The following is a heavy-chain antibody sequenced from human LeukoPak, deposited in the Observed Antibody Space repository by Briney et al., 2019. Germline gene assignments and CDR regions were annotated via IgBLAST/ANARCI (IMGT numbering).Heavy chain of an antibody. J-gene: IGHJ4*02. CDR3: AREDRYICGPTLDY. D-gene: IGHD5-18*01. Sequence: DSVKGRFTISRDNAKRSLYLQMNSLRAEDTAVYYCAREDRYICGPTLDYWGQGTLVTVSS. V-gene: IGHV3-48*03.